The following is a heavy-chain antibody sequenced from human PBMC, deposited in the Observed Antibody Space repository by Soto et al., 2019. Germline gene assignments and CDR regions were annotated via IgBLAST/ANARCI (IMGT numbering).Heavy chain of an antibody. CDR2: ITPLSGTS. D-gene: IGHD2-15*01. V-gene: IGHV1-69*13. CDR1: GGTFSSYT. Sequence: GASVKVSCKASGGTFSSYTISWVRQAPGQGLEWMGGITPLSGTSNYAQRFLGTVTITADESTNTAYMELTGLRSGDTAVYYCARSYCRGSSCYYFFDLWGQGTLVTVSS. J-gene: IGHJ4*02. CDR3: ARSYCRGSSCYYFFDL.